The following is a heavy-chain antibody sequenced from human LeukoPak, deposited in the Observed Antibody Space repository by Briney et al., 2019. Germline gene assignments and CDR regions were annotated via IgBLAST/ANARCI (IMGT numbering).Heavy chain of an antibody. Sequence: PGGSLRLSCAASGFTFSSYGMPWVRQAPGKGLEWVAVISYDGSNKYYADSVKGRFTISRDNSKNTLYLQMNSLRAEDTAVYYCARDSERSATVVTRGLVDYWGQGTLVTVSS. CDR3: ARDSERSATVVTRGLVDY. J-gene: IGHJ4*02. D-gene: IGHD4-23*01. CDR1: GFTFSSYG. V-gene: IGHV3-30*03. CDR2: ISYDGSNK.